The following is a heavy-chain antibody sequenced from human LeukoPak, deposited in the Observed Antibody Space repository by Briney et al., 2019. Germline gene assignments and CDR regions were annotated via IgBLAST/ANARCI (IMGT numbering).Heavy chain of an antibody. J-gene: IGHJ6*04. Sequence: GGSLRFSCAAFGFTFSSYERNWVRQARRKGLECVSYISSSGSTIYYSDSVKGRFTISRYNAKYSLYLQMNSLRAEDTAVYYCAELGITMIGGVWGKGTTVTISS. CDR3: AELGITMIGGV. CDR2: ISSSGSTI. D-gene: IGHD3-10*02. V-gene: IGHV3-48*03. CDR1: GFTFSSYE.